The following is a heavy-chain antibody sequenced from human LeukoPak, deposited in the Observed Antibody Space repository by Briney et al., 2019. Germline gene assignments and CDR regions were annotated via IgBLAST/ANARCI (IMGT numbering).Heavy chain of an antibody. CDR2: INWGSNHI. J-gene: IGHJ4*02. D-gene: IGHD6-19*01. Sequence: PGRSLRLSCAASGFTFNSFGIHWVRQAPGKGLEWVSSINWGSNHIYYADAVQGRFIISRDNAKNSLYLQMNSLRAEDTAIYYCARDNSGWSRDYWGQGTLVTVSS. V-gene: IGHV3-21*06. CDR1: GFTFNSFG. CDR3: ARDNSGWSRDY.